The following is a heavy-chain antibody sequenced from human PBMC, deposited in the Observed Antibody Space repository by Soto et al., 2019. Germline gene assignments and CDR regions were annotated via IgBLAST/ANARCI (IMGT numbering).Heavy chain of an antibody. Sequence: VQLQESGPGLVKPSETLSLTCTVSGGTITTTIWWAWVRLPPGKGLEWIGELHHDGTTNYNPSLESRITMSLDKSNNHSSLKLTSVTAADTAIYYCATQTISDTWGVWGRGTTVTVSS. CDR2: LHHDGTT. J-gene: IGHJ6*02. CDR3: ATQTISDTWGV. D-gene: IGHD3-16*01. V-gene: IGHV4-4*02. CDR1: GGTITTTIW.